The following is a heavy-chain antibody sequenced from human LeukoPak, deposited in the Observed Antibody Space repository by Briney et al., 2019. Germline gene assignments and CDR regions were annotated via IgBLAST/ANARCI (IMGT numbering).Heavy chain of an antibody. V-gene: IGHV3-30*02. J-gene: IGHJ4*02. D-gene: IGHD3-10*01. CDR3: AKDRRGFTMVRGVIV. Sequence: PGGSLRLSCAASGFTFISYSIHWVRQALGKGLEWVAFIRYDGSNKYYADSVKGRFTISRDNSKNTLYLQMNSLRAEDTAVYYCAKDRRGFTMVRGVIVWGQGTLVTVSS. CDR2: IRYDGSNK. CDR1: GFTFISYS.